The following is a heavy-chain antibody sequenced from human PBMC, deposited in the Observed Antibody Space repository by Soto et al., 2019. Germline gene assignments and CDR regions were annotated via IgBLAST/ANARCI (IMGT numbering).Heavy chain of an antibody. D-gene: IGHD6-6*01. CDR1: GDSVSGNSAA. CDR2: TYYRSKWYN. V-gene: IGHV6-1*01. CDR3: ARDYLYSSSSWRYYFDY. J-gene: IGHJ4*02. Sequence: PSQTLSLTCAISGDSVSGNSAAWNWIRQSPSGGLEWLGRTYYRSKWYNDYAVSVKSRITINPDTSKNQFSLQLNSVTPEDTAVYYCARDYLYSSSSWRYYFDYWGQGTLVTVS.